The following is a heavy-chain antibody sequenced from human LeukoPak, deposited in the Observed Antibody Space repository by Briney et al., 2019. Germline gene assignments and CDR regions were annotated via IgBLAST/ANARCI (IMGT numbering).Heavy chain of an antibody. CDR2: INPNTGAT. V-gene: IGHV1-2*02. D-gene: IGHD6-19*01. J-gene: IGHJ4*01. CDR1: GYTFTGYY. Sequence: ASVKVSCKASGYTFTGYYMHWVRQASGQGLEWMGWINPNTGATNYAQKFKGRVTMTRDTSISTAYMELSRLRSDDTAVYYCVKDARRTSGWYFFDFWGHGTRVTVSS. CDR3: VKDARRTSGWYFFDF.